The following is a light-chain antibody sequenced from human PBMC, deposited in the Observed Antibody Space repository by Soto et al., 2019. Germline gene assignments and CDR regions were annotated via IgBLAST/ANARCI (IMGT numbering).Light chain of an antibody. CDR3: QPYGRTPLYT. V-gene: IGKV3-20*01. Sequence: EIVLTQSPGTLSLSPGERATLSCRASQSVSSSYLAWYQQKPGQAPRLLIYGASSRATGIPDRFSGSGSGTDSPPTISRLEPEDVAVYYCQPYGRTPLYTLGQGTKLEIK. J-gene: IGKJ2*01. CDR2: GAS. CDR1: QSVSSSY.